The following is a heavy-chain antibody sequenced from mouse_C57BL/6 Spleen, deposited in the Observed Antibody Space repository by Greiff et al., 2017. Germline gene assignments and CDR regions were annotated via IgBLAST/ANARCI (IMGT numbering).Heavy chain of an antibody. D-gene: IGHD3-3*01. V-gene: IGHV1-69*01. CDR2: IDPSGSYT. CDR1: GYTFTSYG. J-gene: IGHJ2*01. Sequence: VPLQQSGAELVLPGASVTLSCKASGYTFTSYGMRWVKQRPGQGLELIGEIDPSGSYTNYNQQFKGISTLTENTTTHTVHMHLSMLTAEAAAFYYCAREFGQDYWGQGTTLTVSS. CDR3: AREFGQDY.